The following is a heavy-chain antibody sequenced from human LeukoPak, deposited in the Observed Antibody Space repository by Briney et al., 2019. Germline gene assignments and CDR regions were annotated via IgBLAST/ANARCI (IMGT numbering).Heavy chain of an antibody. Sequence: GGSLRLSCAASGFTFTDAWMSWVRQAPGKGLEWVSYISSSSSTIYYADSVKGRFTISRDNAKNSLYLQMNSLRAEDTAVYYCAQNGQSGFSFDPWGQGTLVTVSS. D-gene: IGHD2-8*01. J-gene: IGHJ5*02. V-gene: IGHV3-48*01. CDR3: AQNGQSGFSFDP. CDR1: GFTFTDAW. CDR2: ISSSSSTI.